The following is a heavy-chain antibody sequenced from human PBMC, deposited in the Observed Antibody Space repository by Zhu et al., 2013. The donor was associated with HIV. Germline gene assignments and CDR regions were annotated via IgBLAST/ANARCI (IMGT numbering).Heavy chain of an antibody. V-gene: IGHV4-59*01. D-gene: IGHD6-13*01. Sequence: QVQLQESGPGLVKPSETLSLTCNVSGDSMKSYYWNWIRQPPGKGLEWIGYIYFSGIFNYNPSLKSRVTISLDMSKNHFSLRLSSVTAADTAIYYCVRGTSWFGDLDYWGQGALVTVSS. CDR3: VRGTSWFGDLDY. CDR2: IYFSGIF. J-gene: IGHJ4*02. CDR1: GDSMKSYY.